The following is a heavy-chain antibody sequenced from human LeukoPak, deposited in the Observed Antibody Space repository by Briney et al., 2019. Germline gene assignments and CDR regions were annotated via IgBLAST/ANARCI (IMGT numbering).Heavy chain of an antibody. CDR1: GFTFSSYG. J-gene: IGHJ6*04. D-gene: IGHD3-10*02. Sequence: GGSLRLSCAASGFTFSSYGMNWVRQAPGKGLEWVSFISTSSSYIYYADSVKGRFTISRDNAKNSLYLEMNSLRAEDTAVYYCAELGITMIGGVWGKGTTVTISS. CDR3: AELGITMIGGV. CDR2: ISTSSSYI. V-gene: IGHV3-21*01.